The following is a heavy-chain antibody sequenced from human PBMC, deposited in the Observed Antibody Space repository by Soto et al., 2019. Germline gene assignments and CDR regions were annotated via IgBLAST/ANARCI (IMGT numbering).Heavy chain of an antibody. CDR2: IRSQSDGGTT. V-gene: IGHV3-15*07. D-gene: IGHD7-27*01. J-gene: IGHJ4*02. Sequence: EVQLVESGGGLVKPGGSLRLSCAASGLTFSDAWMNWLRQVPGKGPEWVARIRSQSDGGTTDYTAPVNGRFTISRDDSKNTLYLQMNSLKTEDTAIYYCATAPGYWGSAPLAFWGQGTLVTVSS. CDR1: GLTFSDAW. CDR3: ATAPGYWGSAPLAF.